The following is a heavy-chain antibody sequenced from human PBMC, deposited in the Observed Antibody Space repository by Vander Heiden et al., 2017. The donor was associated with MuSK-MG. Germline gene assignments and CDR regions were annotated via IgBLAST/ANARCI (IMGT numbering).Heavy chain of an antibody. CDR1: GGTFSSHA. CDR3: AREVSVSGYYYYMDV. V-gene: IGHV1-69*01. J-gene: IGHJ6*03. CDR2: IIPIFGTA. D-gene: IGHD3-3*01. Sequence: QVQLVQSGAEVKQPGSSVKVSCKASGGTFSSHAISWVRQAPGQGVEWMGGIIPIFGTANYAQKFQGRGTITADESTSTAYMELSSLRSEDTAVYYCAREVSVSGYYYYMDVWGKGTTVTVSS.